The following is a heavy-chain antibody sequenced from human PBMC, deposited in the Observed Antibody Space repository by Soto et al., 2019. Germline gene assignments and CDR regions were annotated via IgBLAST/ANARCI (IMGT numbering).Heavy chain of an antibody. Sequence: GASVKVSCKASGYTFTSYAMHWVRQASGQRLEWMGWINAGNGNTKYSQKFQGRVTITRDTSASTAYMELSSLRSEDTAVYYCARESRITMVRGRELDFDYWGQGTLVTVSS. CDR3: ARESRITMVRGRELDFDY. V-gene: IGHV1-3*01. J-gene: IGHJ4*02. D-gene: IGHD3-10*01. CDR1: GYTFTSYA. CDR2: INAGNGNT.